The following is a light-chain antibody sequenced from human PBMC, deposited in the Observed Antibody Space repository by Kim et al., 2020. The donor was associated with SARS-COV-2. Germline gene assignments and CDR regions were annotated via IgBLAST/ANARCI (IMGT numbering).Light chain of an antibody. CDR3: LLSYSGARWV. Sequence: QAVVTQEPSLTVSPGGTVTLTCGSSTGAVTSGHYPYWFQQKPGQAPRTLIYDTSNKPSWTPARFSGSLLGGKAALTLSGAQPEDEAEYYCLLSYSGARWVFGGGTQLTVL. CDR2: DTS. V-gene: IGLV7-46*01. J-gene: IGLJ3*02. CDR1: TGAVTSGHY.